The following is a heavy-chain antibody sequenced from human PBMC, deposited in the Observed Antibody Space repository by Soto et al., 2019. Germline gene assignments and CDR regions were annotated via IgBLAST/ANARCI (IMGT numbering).Heavy chain of an antibody. J-gene: IGHJ4*02. Sequence: QVQLVQSGAEVKKPGSSVKVSCKASGGIFSRDAISWVRQAPGQGLEWMGGIIPTFATADYAQKFQDRVTITADESTRTAYKDLSSLRSDDTAVYFCARAPPWSHKSGGYTYGSFDYWGQGTLVTVSS. CDR3: ARAPPWSHKSGGYTYGSFDY. D-gene: IGHD5-18*01. V-gene: IGHV1-69*01. CDR1: GGIFSRDA. CDR2: IIPTFATA.